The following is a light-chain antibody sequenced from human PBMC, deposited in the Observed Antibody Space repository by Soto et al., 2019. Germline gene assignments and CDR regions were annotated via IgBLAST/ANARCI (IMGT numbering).Light chain of an antibody. CDR1: QNITTF. CDR3: QQSFRTPYT. Sequence: DIQMTQSPSSLSASVGYRVTIPCRASQNITTFLNWYQQKPGKAPNLLIYAASSLQSGVPSTFSGSGFGTDFTLTISSLQPEDFETYYCQQSFRTPYTFGQGTKVDIK. J-gene: IGKJ2*01. V-gene: IGKV1-39*01. CDR2: AAS.